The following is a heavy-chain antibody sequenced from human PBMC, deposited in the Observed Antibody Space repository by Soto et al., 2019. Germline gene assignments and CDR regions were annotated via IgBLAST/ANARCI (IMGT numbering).Heavy chain of an antibody. CDR3: ARRGYGSRWPNVYMDV. D-gene: IGHD6-13*01. Sequence: EAQLVXSGGGLVQPGGSLRLSCAASGFTFSNYEMHWVRQAPGKGLXXXSGISNNGAHTDYAKSVKGRFTISRDNSENTLXXQXXXLRAEDMALYYCARRGYGSRWPNVYMDVWGKGTTVTVSS. V-gene: IGHV3-64*01. CDR1: GFTFSNYE. CDR2: ISNNGAHT. J-gene: IGHJ6*03.